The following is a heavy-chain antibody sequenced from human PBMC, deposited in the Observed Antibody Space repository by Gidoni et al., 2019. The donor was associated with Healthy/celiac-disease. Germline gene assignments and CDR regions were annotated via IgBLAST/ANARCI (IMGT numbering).Heavy chain of an antibody. CDR3: ARDAGYSGYDWGY. V-gene: IGHV4-59*01. Sequence: QVQLQESGPGLVMPSETLSLTCTVSGGSISSYYWSWFRQPPGKGLEWIGYIYYSGSTNYNPALKSRVTISVDTSKNQFSLKLSSVTAADTAVYYCARDAGYSGYDWGYWGQGTLVTVSS. D-gene: IGHD5-12*01. J-gene: IGHJ4*02. CDR1: GGSISSYY. CDR2: IYYSGST.